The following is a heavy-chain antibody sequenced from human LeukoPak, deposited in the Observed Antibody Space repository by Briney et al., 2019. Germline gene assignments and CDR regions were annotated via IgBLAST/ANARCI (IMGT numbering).Heavy chain of an antibody. J-gene: IGHJ4*02. V-gene: IGHV4-59*08. Sequence: PETLSLTCTVSGGTISSYYWNWIRQPPGKGLEWIGYIHYSGSAKYNPSLKSRVTISVDTSKNQFSLKLSSVTAADTAVYYCARWYSSGWAFDYWGQGTLVTVSS. CDR3: ARWYSSGWAFDY. D-gene: IGHD6-19*01. CDR1: GGTISSYY. CDR2: IHYSGSA.